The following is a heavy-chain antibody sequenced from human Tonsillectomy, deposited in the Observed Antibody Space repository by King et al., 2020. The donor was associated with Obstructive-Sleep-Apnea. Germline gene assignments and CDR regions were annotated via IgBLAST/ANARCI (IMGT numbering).Heavy chain of an antibody. CDR2: IRSKADNYAT. D-gene: IGHD1-26*01. Sequence: VQLVESGGGLVQPGGSLKVSCVASGFTLSGSTIHWVRQASGKGLEWLGRIRSKADNYATGYAASLKGRFTISREDSNNTAYLQMNSLKIEDTAVYYCTRRVGATGTNYYGMDVWGHGTTVTVSS. V-gene: IGHV3-73*01. CDR1: GFTLSGST. J-gene: IGHJ6*02. CDR3: TRRVGATGTNYYGMDV.